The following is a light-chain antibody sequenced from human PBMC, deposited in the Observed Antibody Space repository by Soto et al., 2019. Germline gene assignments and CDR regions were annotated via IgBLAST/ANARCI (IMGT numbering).Light chain of an antibody. CDR2: GSS. CDR1: RSVGES. J-gene: IGKJ1*01. V-gene: IGKV3-20*01. CDR3: QQYGGSPRT. Sequence: VLTQSPGTLSLSPGERATLSCRARRSVGESLAWYQQQPGQSPRLLIYGSSNRATGIPDRFSGSGSGTDFTVTITRLEPEDFAVDYCQQYGGSPRTFGRGTKVELK.